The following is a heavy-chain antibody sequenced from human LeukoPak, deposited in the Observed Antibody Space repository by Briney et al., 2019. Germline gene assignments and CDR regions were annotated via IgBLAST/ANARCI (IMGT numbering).Heavy chain of an antibody. J-gene: IGHJ3*02. V-gene: IGHV4-59*01. Sequence: SETLSLTCTVSGGSISSYYWSWIRQPPGKGLEWIGYIYYSGSTNYNPSLKSRVTISVDTSKNQFSLKLSSVTAADTAVYYCARDPGIMITFGGVIVIGSFDAFDIWGQGTMVTVSS. CDR1: GGSISSYY. CDR3: ARDPGIMITFGGVIVIGSFDAFDI. CDR2: IYYSGST. D-gene: IGHD3-16*02.